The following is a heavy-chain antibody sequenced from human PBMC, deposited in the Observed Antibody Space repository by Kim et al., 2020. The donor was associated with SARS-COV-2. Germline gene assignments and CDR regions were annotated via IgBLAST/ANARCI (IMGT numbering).Heavy chain of an antibody. D-gene: IGHD4-17*01. CDR3: ARDWGYGGNSGYFDL. Sequence: SETLSLTCTVSGGSISSGGYYWSWIRQHPGKGLEWIGYIYYSGSTYYNPSLKSRVTISVDTSKNQFSLKLSSVTAADTAVYYCARDWGYGGNSGYFDLWGRGTLVTVSS. CDR2: IYYSGST. CDR1: GGSISSGGYY. J-gene: IGHJ2*01. V-gene: IGHV4-31*03.